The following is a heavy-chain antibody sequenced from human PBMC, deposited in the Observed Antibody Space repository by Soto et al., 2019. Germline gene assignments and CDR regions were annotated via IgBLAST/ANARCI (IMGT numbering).Heavy chain of an antibody. CDR1: GFTFNTYG. CDR3: AKGQHCSSTSCYFYYHGMDV. Sequence: QVQLVESGGGVVQSGRSLRLSCAASGFTFNTYGMHWVRQSPGKGLEWVAVISYDGSNKYYADSVKGRLTISRDNSKNTLYLQMNSLRAEDTAVYYCAKGQHCSSTSCYFYYHGMDVWGQGPTVAVSS. D-gene: IGHD2-2*01. CDR2: ISYDGSNK. V-gene: IGHV3-30*18. J-gene: IGHJ6*02.